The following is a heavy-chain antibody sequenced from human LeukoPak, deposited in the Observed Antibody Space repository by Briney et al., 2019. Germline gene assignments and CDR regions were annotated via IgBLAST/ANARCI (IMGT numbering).Heavy chain of an antibody. D-gene: IGHD1-26*01. Sequence: GGSLRLSCAASGFTFSGYWMHWVRQAPGKGLAWVSVIRSDGSITTYADSVKGRFTISRDTAKNTLYPQMNSLRAEDTAVYYCARDGRSGNFDKWGQGTLVSVSS. CDR3: ARDGRSGNFDK. V-gene: IGHV3-74*01. CDR1: GFTFSGYW. CDR2: IRSDGSIT. J-gene: IGHJ4*02.